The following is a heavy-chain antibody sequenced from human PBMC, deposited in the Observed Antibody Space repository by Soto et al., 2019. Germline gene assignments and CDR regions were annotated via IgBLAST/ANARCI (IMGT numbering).Heavy chain of an antibody. D-gene: IGHD4-17*01. Sequence: PGGSLRLSCEATGFILSSYGMHWVRQPPGKGLEWVAVMWYDGNNRYYADSVKGRFTISRDNFKNTVYLQMHSLRAEDTALYYCAKNRDPMTAVTEIDYWGQGTLVTVSS. V-gene: IGHV3-33*06. J-gene: IGHJ4*02. CDR3: AKNRDPMTAVTEIDY. CDR2: MWYDGNNR. CDR1: GFILSSYG.